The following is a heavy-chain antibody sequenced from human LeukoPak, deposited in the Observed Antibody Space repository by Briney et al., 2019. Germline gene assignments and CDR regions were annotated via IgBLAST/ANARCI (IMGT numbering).Heavy chain of an antibody. V-gene: IGHV4-34*01. Sequence: SETLSLTCAVYGGSFSGYYWGWIRQPPGKGLEWIGEINHSGSANYNPSLKSRVTISVDTSKNQFSLKLSSVTAADTAVYYCARGVPKRWLQPRAFDIWAQGTMVTVSS. CDR1: GGSFSGYY. CDR3: ARGVPKRWLQPRAFDI. CDR2: INHSGSA. D-gene: IGHD5-12*01. J-gene: IGHJ3*02.